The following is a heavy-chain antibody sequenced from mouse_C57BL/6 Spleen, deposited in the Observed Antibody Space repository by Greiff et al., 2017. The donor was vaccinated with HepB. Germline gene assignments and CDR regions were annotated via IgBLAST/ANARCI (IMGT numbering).Heavy chain of an antibody. V-gene: IGHV5-6*01. CDR3: ARHTLDSSGPGFAY. D-gene: IGHD3-2*02. CDR1: GFTFSSYG. CDR2: ISSGGSYT. Sequence: EVQVVESGGDLVKPGGSLKLSCAASGFTFSSYGMSWVRQTPDKRLEWVATISSGGSYTYYPDSVKGRFTISRDNAKNTLYLQMSSLKSEDTAMYYCARHTLDSSGPGFAYWGQGTLVTVSA. J-gene: IGHJ3*01.